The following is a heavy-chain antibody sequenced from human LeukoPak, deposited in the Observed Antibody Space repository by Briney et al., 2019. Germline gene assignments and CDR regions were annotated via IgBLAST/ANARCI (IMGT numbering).Heavy chain of an antibody. Sequence: SETLSLTCTVSGGSISSYYWSWIRQPPGKGLEWIGEINHSGSTNYNPSLKSRVTISVDTSKNQFSLKLSSVTAADTAAYYCARGYCSGGSCYSGGYWGQGTLVTVSS. D-gene: IGHD2-15*01. CDR2: INHSGST. CDR1: GGSISSYY. V-gene: IGHV4-34*01. J-gene: IGHJ4*02. CDR3: ARGYCSGGSCYSGGY.